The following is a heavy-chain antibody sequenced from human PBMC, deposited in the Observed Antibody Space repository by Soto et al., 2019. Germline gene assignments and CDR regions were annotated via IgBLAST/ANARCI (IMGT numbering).Heavy chain of an antibody. CDR1: GGSISSGGYY. CDR2: IYYSGST. D-gene: IGHD2-2*01. V-gene: IGHV4-31*03. Sequence: SETLSLTCTVSGGSISSGGYYWSWIRQHPGKGLEWIGYIYYSGSTYYNPSLKSRVTISVDTSKNQFSLKLSSVTAADTAVYYCARDRVVPAPDLDYYYYYGMDVWGQGTTVTVSS. CDR3: ARDRVVPAPDLDYYYYYGMDV. J-gene: IGHJ6*02.